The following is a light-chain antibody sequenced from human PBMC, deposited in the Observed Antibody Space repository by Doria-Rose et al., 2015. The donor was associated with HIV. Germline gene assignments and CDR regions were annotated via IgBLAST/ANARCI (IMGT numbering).Light chain of an antibody. Sequence: DIQVTQSPESLGMSLGERATLNCKSNQSLLYTSKNYLAWYQQKPGQLLNLLIYWSATRQSVVPARFSGSGSGTDVTLTISSLEAEDVAVYYCQQYYDTPSFGPGTTVDIK. V-gene: IGKV4-1*01. CDR3: QQYYDTPS. CDR1: QSLLYTSKNY. CDR2: WSA. J-gene: IGKJ3*01.